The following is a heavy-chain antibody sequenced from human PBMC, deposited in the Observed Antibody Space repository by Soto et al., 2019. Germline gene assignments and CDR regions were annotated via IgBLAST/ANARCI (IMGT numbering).Heavy chain of an antibody. Sequence: SVKVSCKASGGTFGSQGIAWVRQAPGQGLEWMGGFIAMLGTPTYAKKVQGRATISADESLTSSYLELRSLRSEDTGVYFCARGAMANFDYWGQGTVVTVLL. CDR1: GGTFGSQG. CDR2: FIAMLGTP. CDR3: ARGAMANFDY. D-gene: IGHD5-18*01. V-gene: IGHV1-69*13. J-gene: IGHJ4*02.